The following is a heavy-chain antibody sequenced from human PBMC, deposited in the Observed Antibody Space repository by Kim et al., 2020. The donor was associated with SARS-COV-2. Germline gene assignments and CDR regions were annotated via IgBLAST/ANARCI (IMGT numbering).Heavy chain of an antibody. D-gene: IGHD2-2*02. CDR3: AKDSGSSTSCYTCSYYYYMDV. Sequence: GGSLRLSCAASGFTFSSYGMHWVRQAPGKGLEWVAVISYDGSNKYYADSVKGRFTISRDNSKNTPYLQMNSLRAEDTAVYYCAKDSGSSTSCYTCSYYYYMDVWGKGTTVTVSS. J-gene: IGHJ6*03. CDR1: GFTFSSYG. CDR2: ISYDGSNK. V-gene: IGHV3-30*18.